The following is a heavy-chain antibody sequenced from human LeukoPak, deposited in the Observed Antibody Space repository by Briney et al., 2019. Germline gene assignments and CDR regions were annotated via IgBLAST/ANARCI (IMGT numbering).Heavy chain of an antibody. CDR1: GYTFTGYY. J-gene: IGHJ4*02. CDR3: ARVGTYTYGDYYFDY. CDR2: INPNSGGT. Sequence: ASVKVSCKASGYTFTGYYMHWVRQAPGQGLEWMGWINPNSGGTNYAQKFQGRVTMTRDTSISTAYMELRSLRSDDTAVYYCARVGTYTYGDYYFDYWGQGTLVTVSS. V-gene: IGHV1-2*02. D-gene: IGHD4-17*01.